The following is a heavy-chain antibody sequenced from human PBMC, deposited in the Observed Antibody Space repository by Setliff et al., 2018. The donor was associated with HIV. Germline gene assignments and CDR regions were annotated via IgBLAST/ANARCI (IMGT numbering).Heavy chain of an antibody. CDR3: ARAMGGSRTDFDY. J-gene: IGHJ4*02. Sequence: TLSLTCTVSRGSISSSTYYWGWIRQPPGKGLEWIGSIYYSGSTYYNPSLKSRVTISVETSKNQFSLKVKSVTAADTAVYYCARAMGGSRTDFDYWGQGTLVTVSS. D-gene: IGHD2-2*01. CDR2: IYYSGST. V-gene: IGHV4-39*07. CDR1: RGSISSSTYY.